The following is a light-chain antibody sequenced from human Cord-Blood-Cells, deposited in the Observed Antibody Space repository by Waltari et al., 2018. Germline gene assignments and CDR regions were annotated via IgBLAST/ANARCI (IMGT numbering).Light chain of an antibody. CDR1: QGVRSN. Sequence: DIVMKQSPATLSVSPGERATLSCRARQGVRSNLAWYQQKPGQAPRLLIYGASTRATGIPARFSGSWSGTEFTLTISSLQSEDFAVYYCQQYNNWPPWTFGQGTKVEIK. V-gene: IGKV3-15*01. J-gene: IGKJ1*01. CDR2: GAS. CDR3: QQYNNWPPWT.